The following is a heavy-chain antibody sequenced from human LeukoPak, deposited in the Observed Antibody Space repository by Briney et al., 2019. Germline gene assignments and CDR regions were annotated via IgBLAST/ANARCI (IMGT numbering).Heavy chain of an antibody. CDR3: ARVVLDYVWGSYRYSPYFDY. Sequence: ASVKVSCTASGYTFTSYGISWVRQAPGQGLEWMGWISAYNGNTNYAQKLQGRVTMTTDTSTSTAYMELRSLRSDDTAVYYCARVVLDYVWGSYRYSPYFDYWGQGTLVSVSS. CDR1: GYTFTSYG. V-gene: IGHV1-18*01. D-gene: IGHD3-16*02. CDR2: ISAYNGNT. J-gene: IGHJ4*02.